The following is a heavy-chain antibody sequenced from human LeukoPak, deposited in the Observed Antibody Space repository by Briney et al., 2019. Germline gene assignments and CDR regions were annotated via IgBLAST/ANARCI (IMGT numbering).Heavy chain of an antibody. J-gene: IGHJ4*02. D-gene: IGHD3-10*01. CDR2: IIPIFGTA. CDR3: AREPYGSGSYYNVLYFDY. CDR1: GGTFSSYA. Sequence: ASVKVSCKASGGTFSSYAISWVRQAPGQGLEWMGRIIPIFGTANYAQKFQGRVTITTDKSTSTAYMELSSLRSEDTAVYYCAREPYGSGSYYNVLYFDYWGQGTPVTVSS. V-gene: IGHV1-69*05.